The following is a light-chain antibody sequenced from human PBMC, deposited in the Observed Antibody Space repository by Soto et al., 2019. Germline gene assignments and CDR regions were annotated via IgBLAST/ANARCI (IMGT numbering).Light chain of an antibody. CDR1: SSNIGAGYD. Sequence: QSVLTQPPSVSGAPGQRVTISCTGSSSNIGAGYDVHWYQQLPGTAPKLLIYRNDNRPSGVPDRFSGSKSGTSASLAITGLQAEYEADYYCQSFDSSLRDYVFGTGTKVTVL. CDR2: RND. CDR3: QSFDSSLRDYV. J-gene: IGLJ1*01. V-gene: IGLV1-40*01.